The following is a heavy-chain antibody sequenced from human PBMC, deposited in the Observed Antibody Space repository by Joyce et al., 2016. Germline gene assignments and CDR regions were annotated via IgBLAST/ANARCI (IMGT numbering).Heavy chain of an antibody. CDR3: ARNKYGTGDFDF. V-gene: IGHV1-8*01. Sequence: QVQLVQSGAEVKKPGASVKVSCKASGYTFTNFDINWVRQAPGQGLEWLGWMTPSSGNTGYAQNVQGRVTMTRDTSISTAYMELSSLRSEDTAVYFCARNKYGTGDFDFWGQGTPVTVSS. CDR2: MTPSSGNT. CDR1: GYTFTNFD. J-gene: IGHJ4*02. D-gene: IGHD7-27*01.